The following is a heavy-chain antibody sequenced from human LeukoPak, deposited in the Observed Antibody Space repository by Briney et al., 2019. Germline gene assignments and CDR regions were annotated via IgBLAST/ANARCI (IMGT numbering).Heavy chain of an antibody. V-gene: IGHV3-7*01. CDR3: ARPAYTAAYDL. CDR2: IKQDGSEK. J-gene: IGHJ3*01. Sequence: GGSLRLSCAASGFTFRSYWMNWVRQAPGKGLEWVANIKQDGSEKYYVDSVKGCFTISRDNAKNSLYLQMNYLRAEDTAVYYCARPAYTAAYDLWGQGTMVTVSS. CDR1: GFTFRSYW. D-gene: IGHD3-16*01.